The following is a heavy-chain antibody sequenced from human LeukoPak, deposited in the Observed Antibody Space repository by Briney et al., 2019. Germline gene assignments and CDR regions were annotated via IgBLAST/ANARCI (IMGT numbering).Heavy chain of an antibody. CDR1: GFTFSDYY. Sequence: GGLRLSCAASGFTFSDYYMSWIRQAPGKGLEWVSYISSSGSTIYYADSVKGRFTISRDNAKNSLYLQMNSLRAEDTAVYYCVRVYGDYRNAEYFQHWGQGTLVTVSS. CDR3: VRVYGDYRNAEYFQH. CDR2: ISSSGSTI. D-gene: IGHD4-17*01. V-gene: IGHV3-11*01. J-gene: IGHJ1*01.